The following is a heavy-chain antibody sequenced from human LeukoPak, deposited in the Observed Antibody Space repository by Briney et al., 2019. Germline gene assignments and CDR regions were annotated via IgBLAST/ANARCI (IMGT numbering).Heavy chain of an antibody. CDR2: FDPEDGDT. V-gene: IGHV1-24*01. Sequence: ASVTVSCNISGYTLTEFYMRWVRQAPGKGLEWMGGFDPEDGDTIYAQTFQGRVTMTEDTSTDTAFMQLSSLRSEDTPVYYCATVEREYFHTSGNYNYWGQGTLVSVSS. CDR1: GYTLTEFY. J-gene: IGHJ4*01. CDR3: ATVEREYFHTSGNYNY. D-gene: IGHD3-3*01.